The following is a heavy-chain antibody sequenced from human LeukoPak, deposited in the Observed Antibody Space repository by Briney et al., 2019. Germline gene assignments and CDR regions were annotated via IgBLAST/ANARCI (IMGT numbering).Heavy chain of an antibody. CDR2: ISSSSNYI. D-gene: IGHD1-26*01. V-gene: IGHV3-21*01. CDR1: GLTFNNYA. J-gene: IGHJ4*02. CDR3: ARDVMSIVGATYFDY. Sequence: GGSLRLSCEASGLTFNNYAMHWVRQAPGKGLEWVSSISSSSNYIYYTDSLKGRFTISRDNAKNSLYLQMNSLRAEDTAVYYCARDVMSIVGATYFDYWGQGTLVTVSS.